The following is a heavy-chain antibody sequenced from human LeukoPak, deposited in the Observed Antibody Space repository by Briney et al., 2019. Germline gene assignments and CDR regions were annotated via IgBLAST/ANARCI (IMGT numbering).Heavy chain of an antibody. Sequence: PGGSLRLSCAASGFTFSSYSMNWVRQAPGKGLEWVSYISSSSSTIYYADSVKGRFTISRDNAKNSLYLQMNSLRAEDTAVYYCAREQRTMVRGVKILPYYYMDVWGKGTTVTVSS. V-gene: IGHV3-48*01. CDR3: AREQRTMVRGVKILPYYYMDV. J-gene: IGHJ6*03. D-gene: IGHD3-10*01. CDR1: GFTFSSYS. CDR2: ISSSSSTI.